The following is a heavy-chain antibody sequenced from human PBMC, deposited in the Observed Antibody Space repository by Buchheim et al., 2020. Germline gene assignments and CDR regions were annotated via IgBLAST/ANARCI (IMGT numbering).Heavy chain of an antibody. CDR2: IYHSGST. D-gene: IGHD6-13*01. J-gene: IGHJ4*02. Sequence: QVQLQQWGAGLLKPSETLSLTCAVYGGSFSGYYWSWIRQPPGKGLEWIGEIYHSGSTNYNPSLKSRVTISVDKSKNQFSQKLSSVTAADTAVYYCAREVGTLGSSSWQLPRHFDYWGQGTL. CDR1: GGSFSGYY. V-gene: IGHV4-34*01. CDR3: AREVGTLGSSSWQLPRHFDY.